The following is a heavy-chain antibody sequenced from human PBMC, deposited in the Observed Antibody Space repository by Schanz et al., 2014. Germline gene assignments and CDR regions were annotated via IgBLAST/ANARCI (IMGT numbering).Heavy chain of an antibody. V-gene: IGHV4-31*03. J-gene: IGHJ2*01. D-gene: IGHD1-1*01. Sequence: QVQLQESGPGLVKPSQTLSLTCTVSGGSVSSGGDYWSWIRQHPGKGLEWIGFISYSGSTNYNPSLKTRVPISLDPSKTQFSLTLPSLTAADTAVYYCARDTTWRLDLWGRGTLVTVSS. CDR2: ISYSGST. CDR1: GGSVSSGGDY. CDR3: ARDTTWRLDL.